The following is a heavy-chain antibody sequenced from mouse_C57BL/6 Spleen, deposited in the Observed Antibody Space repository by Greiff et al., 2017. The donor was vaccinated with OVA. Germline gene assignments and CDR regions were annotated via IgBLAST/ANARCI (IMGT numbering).Heavy chain of an antibody. CDR3: ARSAYGNYGYWYFDV. V-gene: IGHV1-54*01. J-gene: IGHJ1*03. Sequence: QVQLQQSGAELVRPGTSVKVSCKASGYAFTHYLIAWVKQRPGQGLEWIGVLNPGSGGTNYNEKFKGKATLTADKSSSTAYMQLSSLTSEDSAGYFGARSAYGNYGYWYFDVWGTGTTVTVSS. CDR2: LNPGSGGT. CDR1: GYAFTHYL. D-gene: IGHD2-10*02.